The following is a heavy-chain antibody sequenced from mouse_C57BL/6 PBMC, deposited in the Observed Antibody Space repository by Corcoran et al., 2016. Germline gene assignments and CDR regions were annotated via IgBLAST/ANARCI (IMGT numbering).Heavy chain of an antibody. CDR1: GYTFTSYD. V-gene: IGHV1-85*01. Sequence: QVQLQQSGPQQVKPGASVKLSCKASGYTFTSYDINWVKQRPGKGLEWIGWIYPRDGSTKYNEKFKGKATLTVDTSSSTAYMELHSLTSEDSAVYFCSPYDYEDWGQGTSVTVSS. D-gene: IGHD2-4*01. CDR2: IYPRDGST. J-gene: IGHJ4*01. CDR3: SPYDYED.